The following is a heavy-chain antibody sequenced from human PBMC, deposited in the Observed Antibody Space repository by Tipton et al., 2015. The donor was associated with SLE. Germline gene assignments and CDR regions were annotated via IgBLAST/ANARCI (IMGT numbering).Heavy chain of an antibody. CDR2: ISTFNGNR. CDR3: ARDKGWNLRDDRGGYRPIYAFDI. J-gene: IGHJ3*02. CDR1: GFTFISYG. D-gene: IGHD3-22*01. V-gene: IGHV1-18*01. Sequence: QLVQSGAEVKKPGASVQVSCKASGFTFISYGISWVRQAPGQGLQWMGWISTFNGNRNYAQKLQGRVSMTTDTSTSTAYMELRSLRSDDTAVYYCARDKGWNLRDDRGGYRPIYAFDIWGPGTMVTVSS.